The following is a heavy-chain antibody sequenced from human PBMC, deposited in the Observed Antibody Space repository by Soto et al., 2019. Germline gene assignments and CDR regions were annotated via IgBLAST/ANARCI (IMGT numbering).Heavy chain of an antibody. CDR2: ISGSGGST. J-gene: IGHJ4*02. Sequence: EVQLLESGGGLVQPGGSLRLSCAASGFTFSSYAMSWVRQAPGKGLEWVSAISGSGGSTYYADSVKGRFTISRDNSKNTLYLQMNSLRAEDTAVYYCAKDQDYYDSSGYYYDYWGKGTLVTVSS. CDR1: GFTFSSYA. CDR3: AKDQDYYDSSGYYYDY. V-gene: IGHV3-23*01. D-gene: IGHD3-22*01.